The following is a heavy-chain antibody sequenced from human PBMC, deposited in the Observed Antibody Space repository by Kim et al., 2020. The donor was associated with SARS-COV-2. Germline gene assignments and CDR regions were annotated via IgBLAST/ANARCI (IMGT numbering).Heavy chain of an antibody. J-gene: IGHJ4*02. CDR3: ARDIAVAGIPFDY. D-gene: IGHD6-19*01. CDR2: ISSSSSYI. CDR1: GFTFSSYS. Sequence: GGSLRLSCAASGFTFSSYSMNWVRQAPGKGLEWVSSISSSSSYIYYADSVKGRFTISRDNAKNSLYLQMNSLRAEDTAVYYCARDIAVAGIPFDYWGQGTLVTVSS. V-gene: IGHV3-21*01.